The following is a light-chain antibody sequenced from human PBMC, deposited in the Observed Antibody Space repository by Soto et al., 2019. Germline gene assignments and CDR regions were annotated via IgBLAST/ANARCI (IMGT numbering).Light chain of an antibody. V-gene: IGKV3-20*01. Sequence: EIVLTQSPGTLSLSPGERATLSCRASQSVNSDFLTWYQQKPGQAPRLLIYAASTRATGIPDRFSGGGSGTDFTLTISRLEPEDFAVYYCQQFGSSRLTFGGGTKVDI. CDR3: QQFGSSRLT. J-gene: IGKJ4*01. CDR1: QSVNSDF. CDR2: AAS.